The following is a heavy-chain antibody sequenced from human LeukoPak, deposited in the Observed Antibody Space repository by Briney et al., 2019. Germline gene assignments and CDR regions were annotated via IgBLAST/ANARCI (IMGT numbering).Heavy chain of an antibody. CDR2: TSGNGAKT. V-gene: IGHV3-23*01. Sequence: PGGSLRLSCAASGFIFSGYALSWVHQAPGKGLEWVSATSGNGAKTYYADSVKGRFTISRDNSKNTLYLQMNSLRAEDTAVYYCAKDSGWPFDYWGQGTLVTVSS. D-gene: IGHD6-19*01. J-gene: IGHJ4*02. CDR1: GFIFSGYA. CDR3: AKDSGWPFDY.